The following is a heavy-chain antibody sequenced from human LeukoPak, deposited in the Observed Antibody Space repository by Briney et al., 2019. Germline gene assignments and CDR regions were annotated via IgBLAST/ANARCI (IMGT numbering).Heavy chain of an antibody. CDR2: ISGSGDNT. CDR1: GFTFSSYA. V-gene: IGHV3-23*01. D-gene: IGHD3-22*01. Sequence: GGSLRLSCAASGFTFSSYAMSWVRQAPGKGLEWVSGISGSGDNTYYAGSVKGRFTISRDNSKNTLYVQVNSLGTEDTAAYYCAKGSYYDSSGSFYFDYWGQGTPVTVSS. CDR3: AKGSYYDSSGSFYFDY. J-gene: IGHJ4*02.